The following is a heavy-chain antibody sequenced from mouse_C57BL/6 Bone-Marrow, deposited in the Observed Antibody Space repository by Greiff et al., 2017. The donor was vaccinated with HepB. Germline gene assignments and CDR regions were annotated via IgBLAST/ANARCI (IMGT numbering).Heavy chain of an antibody. V-gene: IGHV14-4*01. CDR3: TFYGNYPYFDY. J-gene: IGHJ2*01. D-gene: IGHD2-1*01. CDR1: GFNIKDDS. Sequence: EVQLQQSGAELVRPGASVKLSCTASGFNIKDDSMHWVKQRPEQGLEWIGWIDPENGDTEYASKFQGKATITADTSATTAYLQLSSLTSEDTAVYYCTFYGNYPYFDYWGQGTTLTVSS. CDR2: IDPENGDT.